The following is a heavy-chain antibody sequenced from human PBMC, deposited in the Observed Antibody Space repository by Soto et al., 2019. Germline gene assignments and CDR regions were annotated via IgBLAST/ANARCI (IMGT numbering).Heavy chain of an antibody. D-gene: IGHD3-9*01. CDR3: AKDLSVLRYFDWLSAREAFDI. V-gene: IGHV3-23*01. CDR1: GFTFSSYA. CDR2: ISGSGGST. J-gene: IGHJ3*02. Sequence: EVQLLESGGGLVQPGGSLRLSCAASGFTFSSYAMSWVRQAPGKGLEWVSAISGSGGSTYYADSVKGRFTISRDNSKNTLYLQMNSLRAEDTAVYYCAKDLSVLRYFDWLSAREAFDIWGQGTMVTVSS.